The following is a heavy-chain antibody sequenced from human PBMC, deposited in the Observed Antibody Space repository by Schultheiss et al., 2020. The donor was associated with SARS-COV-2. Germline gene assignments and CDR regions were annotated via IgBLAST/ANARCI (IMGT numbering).Heavy chain of an antibody. V-gene: IGHV3-7*01. D-gene: IGHD7-27*01. J-gene: IGHJ3*02. Sequence: LRLSCAASGFTFSSYWMSWVRQAPGKGLEWVANIKQDGSEKYYVDSVKGRFTISRDNAKNSLYLQMNSLRAEDTAVYYCARDLGNWGNDAFDIWGQGTMVTVSS. CDR2: IKQDGSEK. CDR1: GFTFSSYW. CDR3: ARDLGNWGNDAFDI.